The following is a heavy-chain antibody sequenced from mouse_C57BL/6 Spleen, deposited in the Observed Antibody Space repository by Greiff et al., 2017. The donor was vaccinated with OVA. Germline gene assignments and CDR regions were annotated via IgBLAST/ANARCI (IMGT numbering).Heavy chain of an antibody. CDR3: ARGWDGDWFAY. Sequence: EVQGVESGGGLVKPGGSLKLSCAASGFTFSSYTMSWVRQTPEKRLEWVATISGGGGNTYYPASVKGRFTISRANAKKPLYLQMSSLRSEDTALYYCARGWDGDWFAYWGQGTLVTVSA. V-gene: IGHV5-9*01. CDR2: ISGGGGNT. CDR1: GFTFSSYT. J-gene: IGHJ3*01. D-gene: IGHD4-1*01.